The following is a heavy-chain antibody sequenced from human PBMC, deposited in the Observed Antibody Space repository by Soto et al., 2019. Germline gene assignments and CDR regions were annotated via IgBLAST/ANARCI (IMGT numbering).Heavy chain of an antibody. Sequence: SVKVSCKASGYTFTSYGISWVRQAPGQGLEWMGWISAYNGNTNYAQKLQGRVTMNTDTPTSTDYMELRSLRSDDTAVYYCARDRATPAYNNYYYGTEVWGNCTTVTVSA. J-gene: IGHJ6*04. CDR1: GYTFTSYG. CDR2: ISAYNGNT. D-gene: IGHD5-12*01. V-gene: IGHV1-18*04. CDR3: ARDRATPAYNNYYYGTEV.